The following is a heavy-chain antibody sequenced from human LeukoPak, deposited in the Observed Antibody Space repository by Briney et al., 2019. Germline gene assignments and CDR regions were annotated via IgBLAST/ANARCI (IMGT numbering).Heavy chain of an antibody. D-gene: IGHD1-26*01. CDR3: ARRFCLTKYSGSYYYYYYMDV. J-gene: IGHJ6*03. Sequence: GRSLRLSCAASGSTFSSYAMHWVRQAPGKGLEWVAVISYDGSNKYYADSVKGRFTISRDNSKNTLYLQMNSLRAEDTAVYYCARRFCLTKYSGSYYYYYYMDVWGKGTTVTVSS. CDR2: ISYDGSNK. CDR1: GSTFSSYA. V-gene: IGHV3-30*01.